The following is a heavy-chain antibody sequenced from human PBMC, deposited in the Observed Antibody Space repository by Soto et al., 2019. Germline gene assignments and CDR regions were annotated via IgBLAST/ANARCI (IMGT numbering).Heavy chain of an antibody. CDR2: IYCDDDK. J-gene: IGHJ4*02. D-gene: IGHD4-17*01. V-gene: IGHV2-5*02. CDR1: GFSLTTTGVG. CDR3: AHAGDYDLLSFDH. Sequence: SGPTLVNPTQTLTLTCTFSGFSLTTTGVGVSWIRQPPGKALEWRALIYCDDDKRYSPSLKNRLAISKDTSRNRVVLTITNMNPEDTGTYFCAHAGDYDLLSFDHWGPGTLVTVSS.